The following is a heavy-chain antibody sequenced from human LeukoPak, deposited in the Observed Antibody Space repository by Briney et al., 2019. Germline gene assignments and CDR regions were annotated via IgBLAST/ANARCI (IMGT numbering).Heavy chain of an antibody. Sequence: SETLSLTCSVSGDFISISGYYWGWIRQPPGKGLEWIGSLYYSGSTYYNPSLKSRVTISVDTSKNQFSLQLNSVTPEDTAVYYCARDYDFWSGPRYGMDVWGQGTTVTVSS. J-gene: IGHJ6*02. CDR3: ARDYDFWSGPRYGMDV. V-gene: IGHV4-39*02. CDR1: GDFISISGYY. D-gene: IGHD3-3*01. CDR2: LYYSGST.